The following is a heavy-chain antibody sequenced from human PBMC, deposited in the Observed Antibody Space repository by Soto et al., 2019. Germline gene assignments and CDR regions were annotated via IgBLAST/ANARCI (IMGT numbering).Heavy chain of an antibody. CDR3: ARDTYYYGSGRYGYCDL. CDR2: ISGSGGST. J-gene: IGHJ2*01. Sequence: GGSLRLSCAASGFTFSSYAMSWVRQAPAKGLEWVSAISGSGGSTYYADSVKGRFTISRDNSKNTLYLQMNSLRAEDTAVYYCARDTYYYGSGRYGYCDLWGRGTLVTVSS. D-gene: IGHD3-10*01. CDR1: GFTFSSYA. V-gene: IGHV3-23*01.